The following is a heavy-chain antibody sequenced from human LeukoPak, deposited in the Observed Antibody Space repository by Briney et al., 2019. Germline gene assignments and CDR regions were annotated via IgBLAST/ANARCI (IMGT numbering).Heavy chain of an antibody. CDR2: IYPGDSDT. Sequence: AGESLRISCKGSGYSFNTYWTGWVRQMPGKGLEWMGIIYPGDSDTRYSPSFQGQVTISADKSISTAYLQWSSLKASDTAMYYCARARYCSGGSCYAEYWGQGTLVTVSS. D-gene: IGHD2-15*01. CDR1: GYSFNTYW. V-gene: IGHV5-51*01. CDR3: ARARYCSGGSCYAEY. J-gene: IGHJ4*02.